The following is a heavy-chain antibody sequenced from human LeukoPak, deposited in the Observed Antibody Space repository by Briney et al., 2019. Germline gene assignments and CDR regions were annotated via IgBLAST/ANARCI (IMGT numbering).Heavy chain of an antibody. Sequence: GGSLRLSCAASGFTFSSYAMSWVRQAPGKGLEWVSAISGSGGSTYYADSVKGRFTISRDNSKNTLYLQMNSLRAEDTAVYYCARESYSSSWWDSYYYYGMDVWGQGTTVTVSS. V-gene: IGHV3-23*01. J-gene: IGHJ6*02. CDR2: ISGSGGST. D-gene: IGHD6-13*01. CDR3: ARESYSSSWWDSYYYYGMDV. CDR1: GFTFSSYA.